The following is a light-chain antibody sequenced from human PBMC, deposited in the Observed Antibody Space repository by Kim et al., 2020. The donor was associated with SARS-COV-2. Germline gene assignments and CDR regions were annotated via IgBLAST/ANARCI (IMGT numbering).Light chain of an antibody. CDR3: CSYAGRYTWV. CDR2: EVS. V-gene: IGLV2-11*01. CDR1: SSDVGGYNY. Sequence: QSALTQPRSVSGSPGKSVTISCTGTSSDVGGYNYVTWYQQHPGKAPKLMIYEVSKRPSGVPDRFSGSKSGNTASLTISGLQAEDEADYYCCSYAGRYTWVFGGGTRLTVL. J-gene: IGLJ3*02.